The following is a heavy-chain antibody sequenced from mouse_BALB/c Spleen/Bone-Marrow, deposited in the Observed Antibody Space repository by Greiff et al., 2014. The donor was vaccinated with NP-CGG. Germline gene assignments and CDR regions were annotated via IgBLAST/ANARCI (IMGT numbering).Heavy chain of an antibody. Sequence: VQLQQSGPELVKPGASVKISCKGSGRAFSSSWMNWVKWRPGQGLEWIGRIYPGDGETNYNGKFKGKATLTADKSSSTAYMQLSSLTSVDSAVYFCATTVVAPMDHWGQGPSATVST. D-gene: IGHD1-1*01. V-gene: IGHV1-82*01. CDR1: GRAFSSSW. CDR2: IYPGDGET. CDR3: ATTVVAPMDH. J-gene: IGHJ4*01.